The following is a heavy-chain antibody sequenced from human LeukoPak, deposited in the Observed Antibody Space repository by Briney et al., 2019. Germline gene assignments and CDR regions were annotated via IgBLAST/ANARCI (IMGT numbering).Heavy chain of an antibody. Sequence: GGCLRLSCAASGFTFSSYAMSWVRQAPGKGLEWVSAISGSGGSTYYADSVKGRFTISRDNSKNTLYLQMNSLRAEDTAVYYCAKDRHSSSWYGDYWGQGTLVTVSS. CDR2: ISGSGGST. J-gene: IGHJ4*02. CDR3: AKDRHSSSWYGDY. V-gene: IGHV3-23*01. D-gene: IGHD6-13*01. CDR1: GFTFSSYA.